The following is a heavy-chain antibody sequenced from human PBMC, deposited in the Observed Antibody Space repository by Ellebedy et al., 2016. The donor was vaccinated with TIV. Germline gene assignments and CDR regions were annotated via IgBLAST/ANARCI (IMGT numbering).Heavy chain of an antibody. CDR2: ISAYNGNT. V-gene: IGHV1-18*01. CDR1: GYTFTSYG. Sequence: ASVKVSCXASGYTFTSYGISWVRQAPGQGLEWMGWISAYNGNTNYAQKLQGRVTMTTDTSTSTAYMELRSLRSDDTAVYYCARADIVVVPAAMNYYYYYMDVWGKGTTVTVSS. J-gene: IGHJ6*03. D-gene: IGHD2-2*01. CDR3: ARADIVVVPAAMNYYYYYMDV.